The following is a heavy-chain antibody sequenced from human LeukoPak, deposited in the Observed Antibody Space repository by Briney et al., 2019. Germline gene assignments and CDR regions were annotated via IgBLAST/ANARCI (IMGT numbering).Heavy chain of an antibody. V-gene: IGHV4-59*08. CDR2: IYYSRSP. Sequence: SETLSLTCTVSGGSISSYYWSWMRQPPGKGLEWIGYIYYSRSPNYNPSLKSRVTISVDTSKNQFSLKLSSVTAADTAVYYCARHAGGYYGSGSCDYWGQGTLVTVSS. D-gene: IGHD3-10*01. CDR1: GGSISSYY. CDR3: ARHAGGYYGSGSCDY. J-gene: IGHJ4*02.